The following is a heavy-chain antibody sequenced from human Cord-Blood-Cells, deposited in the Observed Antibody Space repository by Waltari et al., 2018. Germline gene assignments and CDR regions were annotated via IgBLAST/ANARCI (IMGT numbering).Heavy chain of an antibody. CDR2: IYHSGST. CDR1: GYSISRGYY. D-gene: IGHD1-20*01. Sequence: QVQLQESGPGLVKPSETLSLTCAVSGYSISRGYYWGWIRQPPGKGLEWIGGIYHSGSTHHHASLKGRVTISVDTSKNQSSLKLSSVTTADTAVYYCARVPSSVRYPIYVDYWGQGTLVTVSS. CDR3: ARVPSSVRYPIYVDY. J-gene: IGHJ4*02. V-gene: IGHV4-38-2*01.